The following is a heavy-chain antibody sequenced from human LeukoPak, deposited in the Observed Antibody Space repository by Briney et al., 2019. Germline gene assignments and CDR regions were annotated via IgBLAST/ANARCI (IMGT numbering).Heavy chain of an antibody. CDR3: ARLSGSYLDY. Sequence: GGSLRLSCAASEFTVSRNYMSWVRQAPGKGLECVSVIYGGGGTYYADSVKGRFTISRDNSKNTLYLQMTSPRAEDTAVYFCARLSGSYLDYWGQGTLVTVSS. D-gene: IGHD3-10*01. CDR2: IYGGGGT. J-gene: IGHJ4*02. V-gene: IGHV3-66*01. CDR1: EFTVSRNY.